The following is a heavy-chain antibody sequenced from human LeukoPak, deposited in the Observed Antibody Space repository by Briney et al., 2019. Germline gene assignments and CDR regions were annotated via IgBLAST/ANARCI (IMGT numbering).Heavy chain of an antibody. Sequence: GGTLRLSCAASGFTFSSYGMSWVRQAPGKGLEWVSVISGSGGSTYYADSVKGRFTISRDNSKNTLYLQMNSLRAEDTAVYYCARRMTTVTHWGQGTLVTVSS. CDR3: ARRMTTVTH. CDR1: GFTFSSYG. CDR2: ISGSGGST. J-gene: IGHJ4*02. V-gene: IGHV3-23*01. D-gene: IGHD4-17*01.